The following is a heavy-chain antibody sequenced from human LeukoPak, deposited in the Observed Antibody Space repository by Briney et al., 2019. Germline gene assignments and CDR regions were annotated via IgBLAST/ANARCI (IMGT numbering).Heavy chain of an antibody. CDR3: AREGGSGYDIPAAC. V-gene: IGHV4-30-4*01. CDR1: GGSISSGDYY. J-gene: IGHJ4*01. CDR2: IYYSGST. Sequence: PSETLSLTCTVSGGSISSGDYYWSWIRQPPGKGLEWIGYIYYSGSTYYNPSLQSRVTISVDTSKNQFSLKLSSVTAADTAVYYCAREGGSGYDIPAACWGHGTLVTVSS. D-gene: IGHD5-12*01.